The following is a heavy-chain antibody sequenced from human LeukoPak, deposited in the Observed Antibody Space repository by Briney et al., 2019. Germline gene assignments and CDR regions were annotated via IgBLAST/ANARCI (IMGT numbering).Heavy chain of an antibody. CDR2: IYYSGST. CDR1: GGSISSGDYY. D-gene: IGHD3-10*01. V-gene: IGHV4-30-4*01. J-gene: IGHJ4*02. Sequence: SETLSLTCTVSGGSISSGDYYWSWIRQPPGKGLEWMGYIYYSGSTYYDPSLKSRVTISVDTSKNQFSLKLSSVTAADTAVYYCARAGISYDFDYWGQGTLVTVSS. CDR3: ARAGISYDFDY.